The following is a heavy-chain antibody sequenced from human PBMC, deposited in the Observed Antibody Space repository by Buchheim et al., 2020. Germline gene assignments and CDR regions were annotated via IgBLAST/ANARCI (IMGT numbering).Heavy chain of an antibody. Sequence: QVQLVESGGGVVQPGRSLRLSCAASGFTFSSYGMHWVRQAPGKGLEWVAVIWYDGSNKYYADSVKGRFTISRDNSKNTLYLQMNSLRAEDTAVYYCAKDFIYMDYYDSTPGYWGQGTL. CDR1: GFTFSSYG. V-gene: IGHV3-33*06. D-gene: IGHD3-22*01. CDR2: IWYDGSNK. CDR3: AKDFIYMDYYDSTPGY. J-gene: IGHJ4*02.